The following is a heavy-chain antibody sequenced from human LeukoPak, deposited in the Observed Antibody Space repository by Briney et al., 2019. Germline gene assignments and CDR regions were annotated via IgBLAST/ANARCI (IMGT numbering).Heavy chain of an antibody. D-gene: IGHD3-9*01. CDR1: GFTFNNYA. Sequence: GGSLRLSCAASGFTFNNYAMNWVRQAPGKGLEWVSYISSSGSTIYYADSVKGRFTISRDNAKNSLYLQMNSLRAEDTAVYYCAKELRYFDWLPDYWGQGTLVTVSS. CDR3: AKELRYFDWLPDY. V-gene: IGHV3-48*04. J-gene: IGHJ4*02. CDR2: ISSSGSTI.